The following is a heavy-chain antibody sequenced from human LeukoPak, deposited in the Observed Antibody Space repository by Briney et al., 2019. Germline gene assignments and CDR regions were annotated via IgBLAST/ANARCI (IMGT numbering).Heavy chain of an antibody. CDR3: AKRRITMIVAVFDY. CDR2: INTDGSST. J-gene: IGHJ4*02. Sequence: GGSLRLSCAASGFTFSSYWMHWVRQAPGKGLVWVSRINTDGSSTSYADSVKGRFTISRDNAKNTLYLQMNSLRAEDTAVYYCAKRRITMIVAVFDYWGQGTLVTVSS. D-gene: IGHD3-22*01. V-gene: IGHV3-74*01. CDR1: GFTFSSYW.